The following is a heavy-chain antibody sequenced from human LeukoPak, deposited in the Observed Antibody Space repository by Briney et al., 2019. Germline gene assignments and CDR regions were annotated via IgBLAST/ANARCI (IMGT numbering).Heavy chain of an antibody. D-gene: IGHD3-22*01. J-gene: IGHJ4*02. CDR1: GGSFSGYY. CDR3: ARRDDSSGYHKIFDY. V-gene: IGHV4-34*01. Sequence: SETLSLTCAVYGGSFSGYYWSWIRQPPGKGLEWIGEINHSGSTNYNPSLKSRVTISVDTSKNQFYLKLSSLTAADTAVYYCARRDDSSGYHKIFDYWGPGTLVTVSS. CDR2: INHSGST.